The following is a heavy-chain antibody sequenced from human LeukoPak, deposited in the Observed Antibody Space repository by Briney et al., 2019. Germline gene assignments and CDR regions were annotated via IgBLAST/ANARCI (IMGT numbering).Heavy chain of an antibody. D-gene: IGHD5-12*01. J-gene: IGHJ4*02. CDR2: IYTSGST. Sequence: SETLSLTCTVSGGSISSGSYYWSWIRQPAGKGLEWIGRIYTSGSTNYNPSLKSRVTISVDMSKNQFSLKLSSVTAADTAVYYCARTGLRFDYWGQGTLVTVSS. V-gene: IGHV4-61*02. CDR3: ARTGLRFDY. CDR1: GGSISSGSYY.